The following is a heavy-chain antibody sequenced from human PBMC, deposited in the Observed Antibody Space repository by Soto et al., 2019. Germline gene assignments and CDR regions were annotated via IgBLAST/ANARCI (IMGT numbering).Heavy chain of an antibody. V-gene: IGHV3-74*01. CDR3: ARGRPTTLDF. Sequence: GGSLTLSCSASGFALSNSWMHWVRQRPGKGLVWVSRISLDGSRTADADSVQGRFTISRDNAKNTLYLQMNSLTAEDTAVYYCARGRPTTLDFWGQGNLVTV. D-gene: IGHD1-1*01. CDR2: ISLDGSRT. CDR1: GFALSNSW. J-gene: IGHJ4*02.